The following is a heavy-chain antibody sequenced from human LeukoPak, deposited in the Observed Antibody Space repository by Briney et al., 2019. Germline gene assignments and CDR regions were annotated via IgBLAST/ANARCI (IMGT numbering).Heavy chain of an antibody. J-gene: IGHJ3*02. Sequence: PGGSLRLSCAAYGFTFSSYGMHWVRQAPGKGLEWVAFIRYDGSNKYYADSVKGRFTISRDNSKNTLYLQMNSLRAEDTAVYYCAKGLGSFLQLSYWGDAFDIWGQGTMVTVSS. CDR3: AKGLGSFLQLSYWGDAFDI. V-gene: IGHV3-30*02. CDR2: IRYDGSNK. CDR1: GFTFSSYG. D-gene: IGHD5-18*01.